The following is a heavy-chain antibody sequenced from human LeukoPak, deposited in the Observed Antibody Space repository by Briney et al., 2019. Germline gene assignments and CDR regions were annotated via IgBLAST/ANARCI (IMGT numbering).Heavy chain of an antibody. J-gene: IGHJ5*02. CDR2: IYPGDSDT. Sequence: MGIIYPGDSDTRYSPSFQGQVPISADKSISTAYLQWSSLKASDTAMYYCARQRGDSWPFDPWGQGTLVTVSS. V-gene: IGHV5-51*01. D-gene: IGHD2-15*01. CDR3: ARQRGDSWPFDP.